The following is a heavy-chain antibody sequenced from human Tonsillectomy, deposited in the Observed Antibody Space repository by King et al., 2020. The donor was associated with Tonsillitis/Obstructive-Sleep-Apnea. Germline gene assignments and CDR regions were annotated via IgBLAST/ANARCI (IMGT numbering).Heavy chain of an antibody. J-gene: IGHJ3*02. CDR1: GFIFTDVW. CDR2: SKREIETGRA. CDR3: TTEIVCSGTRCSGRAFDI. V-gene: IGHV3-15*01. Sequence: VQLVESGGGLVKPGGSLRLSCAASGFIFTDVWMSWFRQAPGKGLEWVVRSKREIETGRAYSAEPVKGRLTISRDVSKNTMYLQMNSLKSEDLGMYYCTTEIVCSGTRCSGRAFDIWGLGTMVTVSS. D-gene: IGHD2-2*01.